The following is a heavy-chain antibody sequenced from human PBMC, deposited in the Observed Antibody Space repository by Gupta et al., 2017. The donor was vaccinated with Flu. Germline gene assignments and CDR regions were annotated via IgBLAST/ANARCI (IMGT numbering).Heavy chain of an antibody. CDR1: GGSISRSTSY. CDR3: ARQNYGGNSHDAFDI. V-gene: IGHV4-39*01. Sequence: QLQLQASGPGLVKPSETLSLTCTVSGGSISRSTSYWGWLRQPPGKGLEWIGSIYYSGSTYYNPSLKGRVTISVDTSKNQFSLKLSSVTAADTAVYYCARQNYGGNSHDAFDIWGQGTMVTVSS. J-gene: IGHJ3*02. CDR2: IYYSGST. D-gene: IGHD4-23*01.